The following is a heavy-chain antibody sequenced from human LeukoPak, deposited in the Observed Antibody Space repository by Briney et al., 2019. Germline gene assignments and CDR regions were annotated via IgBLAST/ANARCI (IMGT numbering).Heavy chain of an antibody. J-gene: IGHJ4*02. CDR1: GFTFSSYG. D-gene: IGHD3-22*01. Sequence: PGGSLRLSCAASGFTFSSYGMSWVRQAPGKGLEWVSAISGSGGSTYYADSVKGRFTISRDNSKNTLYLQMNSLRAEDTAVYYCAKVFPQVPQDYYDSICYFDYWGQGTLVTVSS. CDR2: ISGSGGST. V-gene: IGHV3-23*01. CDR3: AKVFPQVPQDYYDSICYFDY.